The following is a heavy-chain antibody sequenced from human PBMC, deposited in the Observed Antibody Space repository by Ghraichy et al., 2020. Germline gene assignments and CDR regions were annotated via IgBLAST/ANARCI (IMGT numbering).Heavy chain of an antibody. Sequence: GGSLRLSCAASGFTFSSYWMSWVRQAPGKGLEWVANIKQDGSEEFYVDSVKGRFTISRDDAKNSLYLQMNSLRAEDTAVYYCARDLGPNSSGYLAYWGQGTLVTVSS. CDR3: ARDLGPNSSGYLAY. CDR1: GFTFSSYW. V-gene: IGHV3-7*03. J-gene: IGHJ4*02. D-gene: IGHD3-22*01. CDR2: IKQDGSEE.